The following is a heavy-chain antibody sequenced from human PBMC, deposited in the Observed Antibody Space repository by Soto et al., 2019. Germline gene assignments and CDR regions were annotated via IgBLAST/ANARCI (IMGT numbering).Heavy chain of an antibody. D-gene: IGHD3-9*01. Sequence: SSETLSLTCAVYGGSFSGYYWSWIRQPPGKGLEWIGEINHSGSTNYNPSLKSRVTISVDTSKNQFSLKLSSVTAADTAVYYCARGGILRYFDWLSVAYCFGYYRQGTLVTVSS. J-gene: IGHJ4*02. CDR1: GGSFSGYY. CDR2: INHSGST. CDR3: ARGGILRYFDWLSVAYCFGY. V-gene: IGHV4-34*01.